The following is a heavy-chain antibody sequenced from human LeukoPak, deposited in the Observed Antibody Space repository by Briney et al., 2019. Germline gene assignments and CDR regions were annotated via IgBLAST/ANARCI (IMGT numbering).Heavy chain of an antibody. CDR2: ISYDGSNQ. CDR1: GFIFSNYW. J-gene: IGHJ4*02. V-gene: IGHV3-30*18. Sequence: PGGSLRLSCAASGFIFSNYWMSWVRQAPGKGLEWVAIISYDGSNQYYAESVKGRFTISRDNSKNTLYLQMNSLRAEDTAVYFCAKDYLDHYSDYWGQGTLVTVSS. D-gene: IGHD1-14*01. CDR3: AKDYLDHYSDY.